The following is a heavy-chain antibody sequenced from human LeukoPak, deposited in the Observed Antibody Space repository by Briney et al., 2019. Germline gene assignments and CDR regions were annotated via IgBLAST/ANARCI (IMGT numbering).Heavy chain of an antibody. Sequence: GGALRLSCAASGFTFSSYGMHWVRQAPGKGLEWVAVISYDGSNKYYADSVKGRFTISRDNSKNTLYLQMNSLRAEDTAVYYCAKDWGGEYFDWLFDYWGQGTLVTVSS. CDR3: AKDWGGEYFDWLFDY. J-gene: IGHJ4*02. D-gene: IGHD3-9*01. CDR1: GFTFSSYG. V-gene: IGHV3-30*18. CDR2: ISYDGSNK.